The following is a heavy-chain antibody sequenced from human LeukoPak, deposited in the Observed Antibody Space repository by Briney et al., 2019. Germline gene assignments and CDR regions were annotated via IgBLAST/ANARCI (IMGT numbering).Heavy chain of an antibody. Sequence: SQTLSLTCAISGDSVSSNSAAWNWTRQSPSGGLEWLGRTYYRSKWYNDYPVSVKSRITINPDTSKNQFSLQLNSVTPEDTAVYYCARGITVIGYYFDNWGQGTLVTVSS. D-gene: IGHD6-19*01. J-gene: IGHJ4*02. V-gene: IGHV6-1*01. CDR3: ARGITVIGYYFDN. CDR2: TYYRSKWYN. CDR1: GDSVSSNSAA.